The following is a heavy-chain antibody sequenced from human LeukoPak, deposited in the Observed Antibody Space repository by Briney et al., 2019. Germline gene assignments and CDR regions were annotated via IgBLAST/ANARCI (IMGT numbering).Heavy chain of an antibody. CDR3: ARDLVATSILGFDY. CDR1: GYTFTGYY. J-gene: IGHJ4*02. Sequence: VASVKVSCKASGYTFTGYYMHWVRQAPGQGLEWMGWINPNSGGTNYAQKFQGRVTMTRDTSISTAYMELSRLRPDDTAVYYCARDLVATSILGFDYWGQGTLVTVSS. D-gene: IGHD5-12*01. CDR2: INPNSGGT. V-gene: IGHV1-2*02.